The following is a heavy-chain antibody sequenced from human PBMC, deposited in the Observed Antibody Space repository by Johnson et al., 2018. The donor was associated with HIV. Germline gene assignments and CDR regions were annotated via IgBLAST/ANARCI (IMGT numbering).Heavy chain of an antibody. CDR3: ARACRDGYTCDAFDI. Sequence: VQLVESGGGLVQPGGSLRLSCAASGFTVSSNYMSWLRQAPGKGLEWVSVIYSGGSTYYADSVKGRFTISRDNSKNTLYLQMNSLRAEDTAVYYCARACRDGYTCDAFDIWGQGTMVTVSS. J-gene: IGHJ3*02. CDR2: IYSGGST. V-gene: IGHV3-66*01. CDR1: GFTVSSNY. D-gene: IGHD5-24*01.